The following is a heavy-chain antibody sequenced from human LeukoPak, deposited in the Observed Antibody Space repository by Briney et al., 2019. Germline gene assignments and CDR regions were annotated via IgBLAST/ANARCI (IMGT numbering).Heavy chain of an antibody. Sequence: SETLSLTCTVSGGSISSGSYYWSWIRQPAGKGLEWIGRIYTSGSTNYNPSLKSRVTMSVDTSKNQFSLKLSSVTAADTAVYYCARERRYCSSTSYYGIDYWGQGTLVTVSS. D-gene: IGHD2-2*01. CDR1: GGSISSGSYY. CDR3: ARERRYCSSTSYYGIDY. J-gene: IGHJ4*02. V-gene: IGHV4-61*02. CDR2: IYTSGST.